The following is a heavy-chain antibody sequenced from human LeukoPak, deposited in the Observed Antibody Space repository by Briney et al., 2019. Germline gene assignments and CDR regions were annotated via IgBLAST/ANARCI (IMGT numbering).Heavy chain of an antibody. J-gene: IGHJ6*02. CDR3: AKDRITIFGVVIDYYYYGMDV. V-gene: IGHV3-23*01. CDR2: ISGSGGST. D-gene: IGHD3-3*01. CDR1: GFTFSSYA. Sequence: GGSLRLSCAASGFTFSSYAMSWVRQAPGKGLEWVSAISGSGGSTYYADSVKGRFTISRDNSKNTLYLQMNSLRAEDAAVYYCAKDRITIFGVVIDYYYYGMDVWGQGTTVTVSS.